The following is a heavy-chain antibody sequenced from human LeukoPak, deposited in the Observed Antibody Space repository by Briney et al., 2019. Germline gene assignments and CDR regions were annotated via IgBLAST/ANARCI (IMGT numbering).Heavy chain of an antibody. V-gene: IGHV3-30*02. CDR2: IRYDGSNK. D-gene: IGHD1-14*01. Sequence: PGGSLRLSCAASGFTFSSYGMHWVRQAPGKGLEWVAFIRYDGSNKYYADSVKGRFTISRDNSKNTLYLQMNSLRAEDTAVYYCAKDRSTRRGSDRYYYYMDVWGKGTTVTVSS. J-gene: IGHJ6*03. CDR3: AKDRSTRRGSDRYYYYMDV. CDR1: GFTFSSYG.